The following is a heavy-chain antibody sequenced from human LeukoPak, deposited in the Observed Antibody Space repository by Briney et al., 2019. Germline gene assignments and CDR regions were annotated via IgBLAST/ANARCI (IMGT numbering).Heavy chain of an antibody. Sequence: SETLSLTCTVSGGSISSGGYYWSWIRQHPGKGLEWIGYIYYSGSTNYNPSLKSRVTISVDTSKNQFSLKLSSVTAADTAVYYCARLAGSGWEGRLDYWGQGTLVTVSS. V-gene: IGHV4-61*08. CDR2: IYYSGST. CDR3: ARLAGSGWEGRLDY. J-gene: IGHJ4*02. D-gene: IGHD6-19*01. CDR1: GGSISSGGYY.